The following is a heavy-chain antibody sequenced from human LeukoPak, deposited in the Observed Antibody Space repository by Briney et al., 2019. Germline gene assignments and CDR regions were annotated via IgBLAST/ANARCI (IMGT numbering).Heavy chain of an antibody. V-gene: IGHV3-20*04. CDR1: GYSFDDYG. J-gene: IGHJ2*01. CDR2: INWSGGST. CDR3: XXXGXDGXXYGAAY. Sequence: GGSLRLSCAGSGYSFDDYGMRWVRQVPGKGLEWVAGINWSGGSTGYAASVKGRCTISRDNAKTALYLEMNRLRAEDTAFYYGXXXGXDGXXYGAAYWGRGTLVTVSS. D-gene: IGHD5-24*01.